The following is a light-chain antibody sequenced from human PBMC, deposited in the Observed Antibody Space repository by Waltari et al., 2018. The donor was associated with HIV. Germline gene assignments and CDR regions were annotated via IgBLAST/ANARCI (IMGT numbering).Light chain of an antibody. V-gene: IGLV2-14*03. CDR2: DVS. Sequence: QSALTQPASVSGSPRQSITISCTGTSSDVGGYNDVPWYQQHPGKAPNLMIYDVSNRPSGLSDRFSVSKSGNTASLTISGLQAEDEADYYCSSYTSSSTPYVFGTGTKVTVL. J-gene: IGLJ1*01. CDR3: SSYTSSSTPYV. CDR1: SSDVGGYND.